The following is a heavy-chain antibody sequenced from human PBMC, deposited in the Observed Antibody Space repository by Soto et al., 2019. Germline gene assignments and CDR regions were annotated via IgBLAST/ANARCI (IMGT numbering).Heavy chain of an antibody. CDR1: GDTFSSYA. D-gene: IGHD3-22*01. Sequence: QVQLVQSGAEVKQPGSSVKVSCKASGDTFSSYAISWVRQAPGQGLEWMGGIIPIFGTANYAQKFQGRVTSTADESTSTAYMELSSLRSEDTAVYYCARDGSGYRSRASPMDVWGQGTTVTVSS. CDR3: ARDGSGYRSRASPMDV. CDR2: IIPIFGTA. J-gene: IGHJ6*02. V-gene: IGHV1-69*01.